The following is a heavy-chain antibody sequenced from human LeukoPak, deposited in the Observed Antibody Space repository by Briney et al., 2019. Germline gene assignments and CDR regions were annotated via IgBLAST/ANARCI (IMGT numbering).Heavy chain of an antibody. D-gene: IGHD2-21*02. CDR2: INPNSGGT. Sequence: ASVKVSCKASGYTFTGYYMHWVRQAPGQGLEWMGWINPNSGGTNYAQKFQGRVTMTRDTSISTAYMELRRLRSDDTAVYYCARAYMTATRHFDYWGQGTLVTISS. CDR1: GYTFTGYY. V-gene: IGHV1-2*02. J-gene: IGHJ4*02. CDR3: ARAYMTATRHFDY.